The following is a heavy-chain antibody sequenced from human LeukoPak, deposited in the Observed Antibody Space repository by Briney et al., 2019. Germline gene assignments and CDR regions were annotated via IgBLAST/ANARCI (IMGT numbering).Heavy chain of an antibody. CDR2: IWYDGGNK. CDR3: VRNQGAGISYFGF. CDR1: GFLFSSYG. J-gene: IGHJ4*02. Sequence: GKSLRLSCAASGFLFSSYGIHWARQAPGKGLEWVAAIWYDGGNKYYADSVRGRFTISRDNSKNTVYLQMNSLRVEDTAIYYCVRNQGAGISYFGFWGQGTQVTVSS. D-gene: IGHD1-14*01. V-gene: IGHV3-33*01.